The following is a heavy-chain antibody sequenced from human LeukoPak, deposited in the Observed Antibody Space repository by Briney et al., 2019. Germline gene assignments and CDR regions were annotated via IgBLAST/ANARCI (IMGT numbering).Heavy chain of an antibody. CDR1: GFTFDDYV. J-gene: IGHJ4*02. CDR2: ISWNSGSI. V-gene: IGHV3-9*01. D-gene: IGHD6-19*01. Sequence: GGSLRLSCAASGFTFDDYVMHWVRQAPGKGLEWVSGISWNSGSIGYADSVKGRFTISRDNAKNSLYLQMNSLRAEDTALYYCAKGSPQSSGWYPPYDYWGQGTLVTVSA. CDR3: AKGSPQSSGWYPPYDY.